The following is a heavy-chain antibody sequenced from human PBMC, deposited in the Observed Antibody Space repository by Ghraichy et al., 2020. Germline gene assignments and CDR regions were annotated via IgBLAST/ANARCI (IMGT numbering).Heavy chain of an antibody. CDR1: GYTFTGYY. V-gene: IGHV1-2*04. CDR3: ARGFMTTVTTFAEYFDY. J-gene: IGHJ4*02. D-gene: IGHD4-17*01. Sequence: ASVKVSCKASGYTFTGYYMHWVRQAPGQGLEWMGWINPNSGGTNYAQKFQGWVTMTRDTSISTAYMELSRLRSDDTAVYYCARGFMTTVTTFAEYFDYWGQGTLVTVSS. CDR2: INPNSGGT.